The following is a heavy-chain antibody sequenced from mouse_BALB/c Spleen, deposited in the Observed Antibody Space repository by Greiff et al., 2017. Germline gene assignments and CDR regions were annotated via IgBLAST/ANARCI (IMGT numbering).Heavy chain of an antibody. CDR1: GYTFTDYA. V-gene: IGHV1S137*01. J-gene: IGHJ2*01. D-gene: IGHD2-1*01. CDR3: ATPYGNYFDY. CDR2: ISTYYGDA. Sequence: VQGVESGAELVRPGVSVKISCKGSGYTFTDYAMHWVKQSHAKSLEWIGVISTYYGDASYNQKFKGKATMTVDKSSSTAYMELARLTSEDSAIYYCATPYGNYFDYWGQGTTLTVSS.